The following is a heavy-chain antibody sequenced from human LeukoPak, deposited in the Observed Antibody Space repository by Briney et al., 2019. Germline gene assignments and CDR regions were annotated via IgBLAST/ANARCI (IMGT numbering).Heavy chain of an antibody. D-gene: IGHD6-13*01. CDR3: ARDGLVGYSSSWYDY. V-gene: IGHV3-21*01. J-gene: IGHJ4*02. CDR2: ISSSSSYI. Sequence: GGSLRLSCAASVFTFSSYSMNWVRQAPGKGLEWVSSISSSSSYIYYADSVKGRFTISRDNAKNSLYLQMNSLRAEDTAVYYCARDGLVGYSSSWYDYWGQGTLVTASS. CDR1: VFTFSSYS.